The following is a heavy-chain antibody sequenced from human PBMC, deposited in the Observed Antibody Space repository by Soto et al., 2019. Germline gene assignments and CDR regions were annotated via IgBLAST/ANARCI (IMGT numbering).Heavy chain of an antibody. V-gene: IGHV2-5*01. J-gene: IGHJ4*02. CDR3: AHRGGATVGLYYFDY. Sequence: QITLKESGPTLVKPTQTLTLTCTFSGFSLSTTGVGVSWIRQPPGKALEWLALIYWHDDKRYSPSLKSRLTISKDTSKKQVVPTMTTMDPVDTAAYYCAHRGGATVGLYYFDYWGQGALVTVSS. D-gene: IGHD3-16*01. CDR1: GFSLSTTGVG. CDR2: IYWHDDK.